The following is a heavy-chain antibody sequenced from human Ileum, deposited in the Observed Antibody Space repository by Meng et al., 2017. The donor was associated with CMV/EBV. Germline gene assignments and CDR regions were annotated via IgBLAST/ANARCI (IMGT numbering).Heavy chain of an antibody. D-gene: IGHD1-1*01. Sequence: GESLKISCAASGFTFSDYYMAWIRQAPGKGLEWVSYISGDAQIMYYADSVKGRFTISRDNAKKSLYLQMNSLRAGDTAVYYCARDSLEPTGVGFDFWGQGTLVTVSS. V-gene: IGHV3-11*01. CDR1: GFTFSDYY. CDR2: ISGDAQIM. J-gene: IGHJ4*02. CDR3: ARDSLEPTGVGFDF.